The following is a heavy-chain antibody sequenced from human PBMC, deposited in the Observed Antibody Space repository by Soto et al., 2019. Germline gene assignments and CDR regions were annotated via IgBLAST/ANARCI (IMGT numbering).Heavy chain of an antibody. D-gene: IGHD2-15*01. CDR3: AKEGRYCSGGSCYYFDY. CDR1: GFTFSSYA. J-gene: IGHJ4*02. V-gene: IGHV3-23*01. CDR2: ISGSGGST. Sequence: LRLSCAASGFTFSSYAMSWVRQAPGKGLEWVSAISGSGGSTYYADSVKGRFTISRDNSKNTLYLQMNSLRAEDTAVYYCAKEGRYCSGGSCYYFDYWGQGTLVTVSS.